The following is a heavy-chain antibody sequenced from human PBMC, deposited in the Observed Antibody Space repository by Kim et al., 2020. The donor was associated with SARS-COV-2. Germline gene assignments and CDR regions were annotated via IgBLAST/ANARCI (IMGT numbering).Heavy chain of an antibody. CDR3: AKGLGDYGN. J-gene: IGHJ4*02. D-gene: IGHD4-17*01. CDR2: GST. Sequence: GSTYSADSVKGRFTISRDNSKNTLYLQMNSLRAEDTAVYYCAKGLGDYGNWGQGTLVTVSS. V-gene: IGHV3-23*01.